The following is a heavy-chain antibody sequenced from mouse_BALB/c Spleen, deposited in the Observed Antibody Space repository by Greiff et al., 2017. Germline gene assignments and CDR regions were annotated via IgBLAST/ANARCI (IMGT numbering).Heavy chain of an antibody. CDR1: GFTFSSYA. J-gene: IGHJ1*01. CDR2: ISSGGST. Sequence: EVKLVESGGGLVKPGGSLKLSCAASGFTFSSYAMSWVRQTPEKRLEWVASISSGGSTYYPDSVKGRFTISRDNARNILYLQMSSLRSEDTAMYYCARGSYYYGSSLYGYFDVWGAGTTVTVSS. CDR3: ARGSYYYGSSLYGYFDV. V-gene: IGHV5-6-5*01. D-gene: IGHD1-1*01.